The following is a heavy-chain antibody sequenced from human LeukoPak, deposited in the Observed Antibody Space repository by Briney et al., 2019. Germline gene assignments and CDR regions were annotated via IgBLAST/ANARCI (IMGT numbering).Heavy chain of an antibody. CDR1: GYTFTSYD. Sequence: ASVKVSCKASGYTFTSYDINWVRQAPGKGLEWMGGFDPEDGETIYAQKFQGRVTMTEDTSTDTAYMELSSLRSEDTAVYYCATELVAATPLSYWGQGTLVTVSS. J-gene: IGHJ4*02. D-gene: IGHD2-15*01. CDR2: FDPEDGET. V-gene: IGHV1-24*01. CDR3: ATELVAATPLSY.